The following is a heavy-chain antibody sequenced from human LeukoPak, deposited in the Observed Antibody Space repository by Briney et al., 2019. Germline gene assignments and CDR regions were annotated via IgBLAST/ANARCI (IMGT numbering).Heavy chain of an antibody. CDR1: GFIFNNYA. D-gene: IGHD5-12*01. J-gene: IGHJ4*02. Sequence: GGSLRLSCAASGFIFNNYAMSWVRQAPGKGLEWVSSISGTGVTAYYADSVKGRFAISRDNAKNSLYLQMNSLRAEDTAVYYCASDIVATIDQSLRDYWGQGTLVTVSS. CDR2: ISGTGVTA. CDR3: ASDIVATIDQSLRDY. V-gene: IGHV3-23*01.